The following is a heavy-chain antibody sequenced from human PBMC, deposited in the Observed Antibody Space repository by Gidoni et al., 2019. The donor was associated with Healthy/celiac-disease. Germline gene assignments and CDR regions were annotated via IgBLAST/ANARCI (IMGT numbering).Heavy chain of an antibody. V-gene: IGHV4-61*02. CDR3: ARTGWGRAGRGWEDY. J-gene: IGHJ4*02. Sequence: QVQLQESGPGLVKPSQTLSLTCTVSGGSISRGSYYWSWIRQPAGKGLEWIGRIYTSGSTNYNPSLKSRVTISVDTSKNQFSLNLSSVTAADTAVYYCARTGWGRAGRGWEDYWGQGTLVTVSS. D-gene: IGHD6-19*01. CDR2: IYTSGST. CDR1: GGSISRGSYY.